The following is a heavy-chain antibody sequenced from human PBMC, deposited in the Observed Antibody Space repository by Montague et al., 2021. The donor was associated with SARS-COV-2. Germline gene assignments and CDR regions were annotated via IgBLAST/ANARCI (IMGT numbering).Heavy chain of an antibody. CDR1: GGSISGYY. V-gene: IGHV4-4*07. CDR3: VRDQGRSNWNYPDY. D-gene: IGHD1-20*01. CDR2: IYNSGST. Sequence: SETLSLTCTVSGGSISGYYWSWFRQSAGKGLGWIGRIYNSGSTSXNPSLKSRVTMSVDTSKNQFSLKLSSATAADTAVYYCVRDQGRSNWNYPDYWGQGTLVTVSS. J-gene: IGHJ4*02.